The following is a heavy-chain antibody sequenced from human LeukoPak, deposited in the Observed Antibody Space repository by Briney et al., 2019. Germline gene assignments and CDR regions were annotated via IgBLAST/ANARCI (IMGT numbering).Heavy chain of an antibody. CDR2: ISSSGSTI. V-gene: IGHV3-48*03. CDR3: ARETSGRVDY. D-gene: IGHD1-26*01. CDR1: GVTFTSYE. Sequence: VGSLRLSCAPSGVTFTSYEMNCVRQTPGKRLEWGSYISSSGSTIYYAHSVKGPFTISRDNAKNSLYLQMNSMRAEDTAVYYCARETSGRVDYWGPGTPVTVSS. J-gene: IGHJ4*02.